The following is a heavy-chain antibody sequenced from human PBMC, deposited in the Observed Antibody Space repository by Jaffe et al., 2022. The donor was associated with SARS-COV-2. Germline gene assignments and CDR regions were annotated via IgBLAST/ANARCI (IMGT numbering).Heavy chain of an antibody. D-gene: IGHD3-22*01. CDR3: ARARYYYDSSGYYYEYYFDY. Sequence: QVQLQESGPGLVKPSQTLSLTCTVSGGSISSGDYYWSWIRQPPGKGLEWIGYIYYSGSTYYNPSLKSRVTISVDTSKNQFSLKLSSVTAADTAVYYCARARYYYDSSGYYYEYYFDYWGQGTLVTVSS. V-gene: IGHV4-30-4*01. J-gene: IGHJ4*02. CDR2: IYYSGST. CDR1: GGSISSGDYY.